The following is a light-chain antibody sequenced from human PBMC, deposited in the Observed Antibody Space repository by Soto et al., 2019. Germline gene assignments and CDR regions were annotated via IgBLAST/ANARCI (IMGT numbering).Light chain of an antibody. V-gene: IGKV3-20*01. J-gene: IGKJ4*01. CDR1: QTISNTF. Sequence: EIVLTQSPGTLSLSPGERATPSCRASQTISNTFLAWYQQKPGQAPRLLIYGASSRATDIPDRFSGSGSGTDFTLNIGRLEPEDFAVYYCQQSGVPPPFGGGTKVDIX. CDR3: QQSGVPPP. CDR2: GAS.